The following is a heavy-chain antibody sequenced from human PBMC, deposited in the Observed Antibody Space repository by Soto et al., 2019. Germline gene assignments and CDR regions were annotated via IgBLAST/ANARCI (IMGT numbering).Heavy chain of an antibody. CDR1: GYTFTSYD. D-gene: IGHD1-26*01. J-gene: IGHJ5*02. Sequence: GASVKVSCKASGYTFTSYDLNWVRQATGQGLEWMGWMNPNSGNTGYAQKFQGRVTMTRNTSISTAYMELSSLRSEDTAVYYCARAIVGAHFGDWFDPWGQGTLVTVYS. CDR3: ARAIVGAHFGDWFDP. V-gene: IGHV1-8*01. CDR2: MNPNSGNT.